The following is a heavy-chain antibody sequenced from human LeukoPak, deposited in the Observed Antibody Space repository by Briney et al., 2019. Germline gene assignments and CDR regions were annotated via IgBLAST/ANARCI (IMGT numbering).Heavy chain of an antibody. D-gene: IGHD6-19*01. V-gene: IGHV3-30-3*01. CDR1: GFTFSSYA. J-gene: IGHJ4*02. CDR3: ARDLAVAGTVFDY. CDR2: ISYDGSNK. Sequence: GGSLRLSCAASGFTFSSYAMHWVRQAPGKGLEWVAVISYDGSNKYYADSVKGRFTISRDKSKNTLYLQMNSLRAEDTAVYYCARDLAVAGTVFDYWGQGTLVTVSS.